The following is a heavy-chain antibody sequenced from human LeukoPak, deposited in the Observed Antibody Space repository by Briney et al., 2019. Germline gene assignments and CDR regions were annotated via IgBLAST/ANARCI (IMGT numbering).Heavy chain of an antibody. Sequence: SETLSLTCTVSGGSISTYYWSWIRQPPGKGLEWIGYIYYSGSTNFNPSLKSRVTISVDTSKNQFSPKLNSVTAADTAVYYCARGRNTGDYWGQGTLVTVSS. CDR3: ARGRNTGDY. CDR1: GGSISTYY. V-gene: IGHV4-59*01. J-gene: IGHJ4*02. CDR2: IYYSGST.